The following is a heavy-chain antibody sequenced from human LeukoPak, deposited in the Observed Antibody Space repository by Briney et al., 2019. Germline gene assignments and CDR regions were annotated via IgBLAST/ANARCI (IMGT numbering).Heavy chain of an antibody. J-gene: IGHJ6*02. CDR2: MNPNSGNT. V-gene: IGHV1-8*01. Sequence: GSVKVSCKASGYTFTSYDINWVRQATGQGLEWMGWMNPNSGNTGYAQKFQGRVTMTRNTSISTAYMELSSLRSEDTAVYYCARDSSPGYYYYYYGMDVWGQGTTVTVSS. CDR3: ARDSSPGYYYYYYGMDV. D-gene: IGHD6-13*01. CDR1: GYTFTSYD.